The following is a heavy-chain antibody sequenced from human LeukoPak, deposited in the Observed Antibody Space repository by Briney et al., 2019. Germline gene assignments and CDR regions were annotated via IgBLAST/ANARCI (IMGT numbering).Heavy chain of an antibody. CDR3: ARNGRWFGELPFDY. D-gene: IGHD3-10*01. CDR2: IYYSGST. V-gene: IGHV4-59*01. CDR1: GGSISSYY. J-gene: IGHJ4*02. Sequence: TSETLSLTCTVSGGSISSYYWSWIRQPPGKGLEWIGYIYYSGSTNYNPSLKSRVTISVDTSKNQFSLKLGSVTAADTAVYYCARNGRWFGELPFDYWGQGTLVTVSS.